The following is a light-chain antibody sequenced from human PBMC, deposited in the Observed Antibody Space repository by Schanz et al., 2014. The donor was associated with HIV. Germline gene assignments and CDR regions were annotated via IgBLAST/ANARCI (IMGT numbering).Light chain of an antibody. CDR3: QQPDSYPLT. CDR1: QGISSY. V-gene: IGKV1-9*01. Sequence: IQLTQSPSSLSAFVGDRVTITCRASQGISSYLAWYQQKPGKAPKVLIYAASTLQSGVPSRFSGSGSGTYFTLTISSLQPEDFATYYCQQPDSYPLTFGGGTKVEI. CDR2: AAS. J-gene: IGKJ4*01.